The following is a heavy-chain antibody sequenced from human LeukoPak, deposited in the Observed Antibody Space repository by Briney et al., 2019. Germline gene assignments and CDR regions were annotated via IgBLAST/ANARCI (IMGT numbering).Heavy chain of an antibody. CDR3: ARNPFEY. Sequence: NPSETLSLTCTVSGGSISDHYWNWIRQPPGKGLEWIGHMYHSGSTNYNPSLKSRVTISIDTSKNQFSLKLSSVTAADTAVYYCARNPFEYWGQGTLVTVSS. J-gene: IGHJ4*02. CDR1: GGSISDHY. V-gene: IGHV4-59*11. CDR2: MYHSGST.